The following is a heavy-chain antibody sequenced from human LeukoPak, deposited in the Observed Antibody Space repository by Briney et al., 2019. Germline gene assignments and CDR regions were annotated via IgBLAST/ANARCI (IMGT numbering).Heavy chain of an antibody. CDR1: GFTFNIYA. Sequence: GGSLRLSCAASGFTFNIYAMHWVRQAPGKGLEWVAVISYDESDKYYADSVKGRFTISRDNSKNTLYLQMNSLRVADTAVYYCARRWSFDHWGQGTLVTVSS. CDR2: ISYDESDK. CDR3: ARRWSFDH. J-gene: IGHJ4*02. D-gene: IGHD6-13*01. V-gene: IGHV3-30*04.